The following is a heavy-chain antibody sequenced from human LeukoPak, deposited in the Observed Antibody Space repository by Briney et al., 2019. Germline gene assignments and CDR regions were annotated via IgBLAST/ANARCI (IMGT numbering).Heavy chain of an antibody. J-gene: IGHJ3*02. V-gene: IGHV4-34*01. Sequence: SETLSLTCAVYGGSFSGYYWSWIRQPPGKGLEWIGEIDHSGSTNYNPSLKSRVTISVDTSKNQFSLKLSSVTAADTAVYYCASCGGDCYSSDFGAFDIWGQGTMVTVSS. D-gene: IGHD2-21*02. CDR3: ASCGGDCYSSDFGAFDI. CDR2: IDHSGST. CDR1: GGSFSGYY.